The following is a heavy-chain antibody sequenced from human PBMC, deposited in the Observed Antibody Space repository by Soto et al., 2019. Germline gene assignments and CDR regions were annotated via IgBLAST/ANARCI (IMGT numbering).Heavy chain of an antibody. V-gene: IGHV3-21*01. J-gene: IGHJ5*02. CDR3: ARDNGEFDP. D-gene: IGHD3-10*01. CDR1: GFTFSSYT. CDR2: ISSSSTYI. Sequence: EVQLVESGGGLVKPGGSLRLSCAASGFTFSSYTMSWVRQAPGKGLEWVSSISSSSTYIYYADSVKGRFTISRDNAKNSLYLQMNSLRAEDTAVYDCARDNGEFDPWGQGTLVTVSS.